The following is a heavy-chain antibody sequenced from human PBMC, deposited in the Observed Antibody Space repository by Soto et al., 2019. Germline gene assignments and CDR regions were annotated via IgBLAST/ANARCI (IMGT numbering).Heavy chain of an antibody. CDR2: INPSGGST. Sequence: ASVKVSCKASGYTFTSYYMHWVRQAPGQGLEWMGIINPSGGSTSYAQRFQGRVTMTRDASTSTVYMELSSLRSEDTAVYYCARGYYDFWSGYPRTDGMDVWGQGTTVTVSS. V-gene: IGHV1-46*01. CDR3: ARGYYDFWSGYPRTDGMDV. J-gene: IGHJ6*02. D-gene: IGHD3-3*01. CDR1: GYTFTSYY.